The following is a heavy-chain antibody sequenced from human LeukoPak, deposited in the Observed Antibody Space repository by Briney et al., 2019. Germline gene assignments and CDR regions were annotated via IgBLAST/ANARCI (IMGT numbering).Heavy chain of an antibody. CDR1: GYSFSDFH. CDR3: ARDYSDGYNRRDAFDF. V-gene: IGHV1-2*02. CDR2: INPKSGAT. Sequence: ASVKVSCKASGYSFSDFHIHWVRQAPGQGLEWMGWINPKSGATSYAERFRGRVTMTRDTSFNTLYMELSSLNSDDTAVFYCARDYSDGYNRRDAFDFWGQGTILIVSS. J-gene: IGHJ3*01. D-gene: IGHD3-22*01.